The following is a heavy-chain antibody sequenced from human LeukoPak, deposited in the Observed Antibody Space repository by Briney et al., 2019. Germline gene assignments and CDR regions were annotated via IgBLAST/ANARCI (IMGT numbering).Heavy chain of an antibody. Sequence: GGSLRLSCAASGFDFSSYSMNWVRQAPGKGLEWVSYISSSGSTIYYADSVKGRFTISRDNAKNSLYLQMNSLRAEDTAVYYCARDNGYCSSTSCSGYYYGMDVWGKGTTVTVSS. V-gene: IGHV3-48*03. D-gene: IGHD2-2*03. CDR2: ISSSGSTI. CDR1: GFDFSSYS. J-gene: IGHJ6*04. CDR3: ARDNGYCSSTSCSGYYYGMDV.